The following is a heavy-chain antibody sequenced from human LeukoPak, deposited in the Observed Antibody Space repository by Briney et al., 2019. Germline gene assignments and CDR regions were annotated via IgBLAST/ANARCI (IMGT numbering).Heavy chain of an antibody. CDR1: GGSFSDYY. J-gene: IGHJ4*02. V-gene: IGHV4-34*01. D-gene: IGHD3-10*01. CDR2: INHSGST. Sequence: SETLSPTCAVYGGSFSDYYWSWIRQPPGKGLEWIGEINHSGSTNYNPSLKSRVTISVDTSKNQFSLKLSSVTAADTAVYYCARVGYYYGSGTDYWGQGTLVTVSS. CDR3: ARVGYYYGSGTDY.